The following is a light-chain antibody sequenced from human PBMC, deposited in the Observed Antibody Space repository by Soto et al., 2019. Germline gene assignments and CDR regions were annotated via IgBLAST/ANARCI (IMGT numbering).Light chain of an antibody. J-gene: IGKJ1*01. CDR2: AAS. V-gene: IGKV1-39*01. CDR1: QSISSS. CDR3: QQYYNTPTT. Sequence: EIELTQSPSSLSASLGHRVTLTCRANQSISSSVTWYHQKPGQAPKLLIYAASTMASGIPARFSGSGPLTDFTLTITSLQSEDFAVYYCQQYYNTPTTFGQGTKVGIK.